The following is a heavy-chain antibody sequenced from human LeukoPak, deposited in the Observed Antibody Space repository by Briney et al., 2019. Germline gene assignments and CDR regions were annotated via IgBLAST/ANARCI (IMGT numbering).Heavy chain of an antibody. J-gene: IGHJ6*04. D-gene: IGHD3-9*01. CDR2: IWYDGSNK. V-gene: IGHV3-33*01. CDR3: ARDGYDILTGYHPWYYGMDV. CDR1: GFTFSSYG. Sequence: PGGSLRLYCAASGFTFSSYGMHWVRQATGKGLEWVAVIWYDGSNKYYADSVKGRFTISRDNSKNTLYLQMNSLRAEDTAVYYCARDGYDILTGYHPWYYGMDVWGKGTTVTVSS.